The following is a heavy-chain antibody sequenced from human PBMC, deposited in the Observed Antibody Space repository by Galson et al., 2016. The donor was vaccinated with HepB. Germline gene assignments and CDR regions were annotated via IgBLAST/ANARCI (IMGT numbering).Heavy chain of an antibody. Sequence: SVKVSCKASGGTFSNFAISWLRQAPGQGLEWMGGIIPLFGATNYAQKFQGRVTTTADKSTTTVYMDLSSLRSEDTAVYYCAKSKPDTGHHTSWPRSYYGMDVWGPGTTVTVS. CDR2: IIPLFGAT. V-gene: IGHV1-69*06. CDR3: AKSKPDTGHHTSWPRSYYGMDV. D-gene: IGHD2-2*01. CDR1: GGTFSNFA. J-gene: IGHJ6*02.